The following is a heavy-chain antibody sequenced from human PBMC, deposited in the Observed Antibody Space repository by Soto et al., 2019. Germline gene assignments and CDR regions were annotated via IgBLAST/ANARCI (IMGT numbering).Heavy chain of an antibody. V-gene: IGHV3-23*01. Sequence: EVQLLESGGGLVQPGGSLRLSCAASGFTFSSYAMSWVRQAPGKGLEWVSGISDSGGSTYYTDSVKGRFTISRDNSKNTLYLQMNSLRAEDTAVYYCANGCGGTCYSRIHYCGQGTLVTVSS. J-gene: IGHJ4*02. CDR1: GFTFSSYA. D-gene: IGHD2-15*01. CDR3: ANGCGGTCYSRIHY. CDR2: ISDSGGST.